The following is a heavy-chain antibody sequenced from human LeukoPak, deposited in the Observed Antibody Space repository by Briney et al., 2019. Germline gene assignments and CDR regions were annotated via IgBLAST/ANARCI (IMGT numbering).Heavy chain of an antibody. D-gene: IGHD3-22*01. CDR3: ARDYYDSSGYYYGAF. CDR2: ISYDGSNK. J-gene: IGHJ4*02. Sequence: PGGSLRLSCAASGFSFGSYGIHWVRQAPGKGLEWVAVISYDGSNKYYTDSVKGRFTISRDNSKNTLYLQMNSLRAEDTAVYYCARDYYDSSGYYYGAFWGQGTLVTVSP. CDR1: GFSFGSYG. V-gene: IGHV3-30*03.